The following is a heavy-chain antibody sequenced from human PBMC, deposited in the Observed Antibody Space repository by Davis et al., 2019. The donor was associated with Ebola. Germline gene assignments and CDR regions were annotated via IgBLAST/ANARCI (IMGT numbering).Heavy chain of an antibody. Sequence: ASVKVSCKASGGTFSSYGISWVRQAPGQGLEWMGWISAYNGNTNYAQKLQGRVTVTTDTSTSTAYMELRSLRSDDTAVYYCAREAYSNYYYYGMDVWGQGTTVTVSS. CDR2: ISAYNGNT. V-gene: IGHV1-18*01. D-gene: IGHD4-11*01. CDR3: AREAYSNYYYYGMDV. CDR1: GGTFSSYG. J-gene: IGHJ6*02.